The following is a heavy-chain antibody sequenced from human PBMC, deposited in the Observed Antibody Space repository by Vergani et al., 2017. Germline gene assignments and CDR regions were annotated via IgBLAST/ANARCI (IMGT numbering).Heavy chain of an antibody. D-gene: IGHD6-13*01. CDR2: INPSGGST. V-gene: IGHV1-46*01. CDR3: ARDRAIAAAGYWFDP. CDR1: GYTFPSYY. J-gene: IGHJ5*02. Sequence: QVQLVQSGAEVKKPGASVKVSCKASGYTFPSYYMHWVRQAPGQGLEWRGIINPSGGSTSYAQKFQGRVTMTRDTSTSTVYMELSSLRSEETAVYYCARDRAIAAAGYWFDPWGQGTLVTVSS.